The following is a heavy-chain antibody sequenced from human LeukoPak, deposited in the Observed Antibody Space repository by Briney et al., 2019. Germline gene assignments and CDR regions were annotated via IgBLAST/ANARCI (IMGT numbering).Heavy chain of an antibody. J-gene: IGHJ4*02. D-gene: IGHD4-17*01. CDR1: GFTFSSYA. Sequence: GGSLRLSCADSGFTFSSYAMSWVRQAPGKGLEWVSGISGSGDSTYSADSVKGRFSISRDNTKNTLYLQMNSLRAEDTAVYYCAKDVVSRSVTTSLGYWGQGTLVTVSS. V-gene: IGHV3-23*01. CDR2: ISGSGDST. CDR3: AKDVVSRSVTTSLGY.